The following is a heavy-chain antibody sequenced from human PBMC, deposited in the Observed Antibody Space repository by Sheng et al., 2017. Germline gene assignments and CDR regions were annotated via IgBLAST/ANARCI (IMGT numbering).Heavy chain of an antibody. CDR1: GGTFSSYA. Sequence: QVQLVQSGAEVKKPGSSVKVSCKASGGTFSSYAISWVRQAPGQGLEWMGGIIPIFGTANYAQKFQGRVTITADESTSTAYMELSSLRSEDTAVYYCARGGGYGSGSYIYGMDVWGQGTNGSPSP. D-gene: IGHD3-10*01. V-gene: IGHV1-69*13. J-gene: IGHJ6*02. CDR2: IIPIFGTA. CDR3: ARGGGYGSGSYIYGMDV.